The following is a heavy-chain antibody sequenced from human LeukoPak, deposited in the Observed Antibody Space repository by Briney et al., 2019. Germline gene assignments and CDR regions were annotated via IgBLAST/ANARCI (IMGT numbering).Heavy chain of an antibody. J-gene: IGHJ6*02. D-gene: IGHD4-17*01. CDR2: INHSGST. Sequence: SSETLSLTCAVYGGSFSGYYWSWIRQPPGKGLEWIGEINHSGSTNYNPSLKSRVTISVDTSKNQFSLKLSSVTAADTAVYYCARHTVTTAIGGVYGMDVWGQGTTVTVSS. V-gene: IGHV4-34*01. CDR3: ARHTVTTAIGGVYGMDV. CDR1: GGSFSGYY.